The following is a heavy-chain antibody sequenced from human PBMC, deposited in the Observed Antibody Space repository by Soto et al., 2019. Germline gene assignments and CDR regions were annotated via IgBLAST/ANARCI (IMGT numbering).Heavy chain of an antibody. CDR3: ARRAASIYYYYGMDV. D-gene: IGHD6-25*01. J-gene: IGHJ6*02. CDR1: GYSVSSSDYY. CDR2: MLYSGLT. Sequence: SETLSLTCSVSGYSVSSSDYYWAWIRQPPGKGLEWIGSMLYSGLTYYNPSLKSRVTLSVDTSKNQFSVRLNSVTASDTAVYYCARRAASIYYYYGMDVWGQGTTVTVSS. V-gene: IGHV4-39*01.